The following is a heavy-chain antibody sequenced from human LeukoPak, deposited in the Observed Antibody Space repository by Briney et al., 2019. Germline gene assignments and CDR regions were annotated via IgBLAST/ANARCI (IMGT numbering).Heavy chain of an antibody. CDR2: ISAYNGNT. CDR1: GDTFTSYG. Sequence: ASVKVSCNASGDTFTSYGISWVRQAPGQGLEWMGWISAYNGNTNYAQKLQGRVTMTTDTSTSTAYMELRSLRSDDTAVYYCAGGSSTYYYDSRGSPDWFDPWGQGTLVTVSP. CDR3: AGGSSTYYYDSRGSPDWFDP. D-gene: IGHD3-22*01. V-gene: IGHV1-18*01. J-gene: IGHJ5*02.